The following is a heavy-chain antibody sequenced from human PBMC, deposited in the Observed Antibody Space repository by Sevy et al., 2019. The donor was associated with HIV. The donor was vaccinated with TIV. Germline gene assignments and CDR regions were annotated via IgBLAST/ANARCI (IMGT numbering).Heavy chain of an antibody. V-gene: IGHV3-74*01. D-gene: IGHD2-15*01. CDR2: INGDGSST. J-gene: IGHJ4*02. Sequence: GGSLRLSCAASGFTFSGYWMHWVRQAPGKGLVWVSRINGDGSSTSYADSVKGRFTISRDNARNTLYLQMNSLRAEDTAVYYCARAGIVVGATRLLSGLDYWGQGALVTVSS. CDR1: GFTFSGYW. CDR3: ARAGIVVGATRLLSGLDY.